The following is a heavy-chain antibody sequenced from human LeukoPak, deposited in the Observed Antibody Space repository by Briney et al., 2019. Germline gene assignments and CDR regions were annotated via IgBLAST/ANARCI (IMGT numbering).Heavy chain of an antibody. CDR3: AKDAPYGYNYEPFDY. CDR1: GFTFSSYA. CDR2: ISGSGGST. Sequence: PGGSLRLSCAASGFTFSSYAMNWVRQAPGKGLEWVSAISGSGGSTYYADSVKGRFTISRDNSNNTLYLQMNSLRAEDTAVYYCAKDAPYGYNYEPFDYWGQGTLVTVSS. J-gene: IGHJ4*02. D-gene: IGHD5-12*01. V-gene: IGHV3-23*01.